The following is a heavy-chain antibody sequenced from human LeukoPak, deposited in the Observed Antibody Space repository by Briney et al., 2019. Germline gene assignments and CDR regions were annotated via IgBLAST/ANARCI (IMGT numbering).Heavy chain of an antibody. CDR1: GFTFSSYS. Sequence: GGSLRLSCAASGFTFSSYSMNWVRQAPGKGLVWVSRINSDGSSTSYADSVKGRFTISRDNAKNTLFLQMNSLRAEDTAMYYCARDYGRSRDYGMDVWGQGTTVTVSS. CDR3: ARDYGRSRDYGMDV. V-gene: IGHV3-74*01. J-gene: IGHJ6*02. CDR2: INSDGSST. D-gene: IGHD3-10*01.